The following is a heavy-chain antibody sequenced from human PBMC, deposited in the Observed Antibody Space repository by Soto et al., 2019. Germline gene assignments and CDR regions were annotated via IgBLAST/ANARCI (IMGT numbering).Heavy chain of an antibody. D-gene: IGHD2-8*02. J-gene: IGHJ4*02. CDR2: VSNKNGVT. V-gene: IGHV1-18*04. CDR3: ARERLNTGWYGFDH. Sequence: ASVEVSCKTSGYTFSNYDFSWVRQAPGQGLEWMGWVSNKNGVTNYAEKFRDRVTMTTDTSTNTIYMELRSLRSDDTAVYFCARERLNTGWYGFDHWGQGTQVTVSS. CDR1: GYTFSNYD.